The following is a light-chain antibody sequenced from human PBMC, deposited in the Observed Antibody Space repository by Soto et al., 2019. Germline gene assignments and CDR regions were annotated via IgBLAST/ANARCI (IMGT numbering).Light chain of an antibody. V-gene: IGKV1-13*02. J-gene: IGKJ4*01. CDR3: QQSYSTPLT. CDR2: DAS. CDR1: QGISSA. Sequence: AIQLTQSPSSLSASVGDRVTITCRASQGISSALVWYQQKPGKAPKLLIYDASTLESGVPSRFSGSGFGTDFTLTISSLQPEDFATYYCQQSYSTPLTFGGGTKVDNK.